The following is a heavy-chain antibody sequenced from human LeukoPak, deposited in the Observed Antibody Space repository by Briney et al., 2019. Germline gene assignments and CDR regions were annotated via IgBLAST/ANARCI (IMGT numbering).Heavy chain of an antibody. V-gene: IGHV3-30-3*01. D-gene: IGHD3-10*01. CDR1: GFTPSNYA. CDR3: VKDRTGTYTLDY. CDR2: MSDDGSRR. J-gene: IGHJ4*02. Sequence: GGSLRLSCAATGFTPSNYAIHWGRQAPGKGLEWVAFMSDDGSRRHYADSVKGRFTISRDNSKNTLNLQMNSLRAEDTAVYYCVKDRTGTYTLDYWGQGTLVTVSS.